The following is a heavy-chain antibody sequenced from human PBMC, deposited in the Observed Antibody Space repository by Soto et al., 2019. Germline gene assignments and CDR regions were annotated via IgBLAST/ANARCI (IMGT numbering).Heavy chain of an antibody. CDR2: IKQEGSEK. D-gene: IGHD4-4*01. CDR1: GFTFSSYW. V-gene: IGHV3-7*01. Sequence: PGGSLRLSCAASGFTFSSYWMSWVRQAPGKGLEWVANIKQEGSEKYYVDSVKGRFTISRDNAKNSLYLQMSSLRAEDTAVYYCARELRTTYVLFSYYYYMDVWGKGTTVTISS. J-gene: IGHJ6*03. CDR3: ARELRTTYVLFSYYYYMDV.